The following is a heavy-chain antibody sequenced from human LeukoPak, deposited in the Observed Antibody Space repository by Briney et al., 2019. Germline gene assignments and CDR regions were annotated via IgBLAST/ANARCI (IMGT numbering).Heavy chain of an antibody. J-gene: IGHJ4*02. CDR1: GYTFTSYA. CDR2: INAGNDNT. CDR3: ARGEGTYGLLWFGELLGY. D-gene: IGHD3-10*01. Sequence: ASVKVSCKASGYTFTSYAMHWVRQAPGQRLEWMGWINAGNDNTKYSQKFQGRVTITRDTSASTAYMELSSLRSEDTAVYYCARGEGTYGLLWFGELLGYWGQGTLVTVSS. V-gene: IGHV1-3*01.